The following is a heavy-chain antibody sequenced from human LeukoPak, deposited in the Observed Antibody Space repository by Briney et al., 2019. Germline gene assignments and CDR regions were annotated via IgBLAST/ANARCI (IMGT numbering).Heavy chain of an antibody. CDR3: ATSYYYYMDV. CDR2: IYSGGST. CDR1: GFTVSSNY. J-gene: IGHJ6*03. Sequence: GGSLRLSCASSGFTVSSNYMSWVRQAPGKGLEWVSVIYSGGSTYYADSVKGRFTISRDNSKNTLYLQMNSLRAEDTAVYYCATSYYYYMDVWGKGTTVTVSS. V-gene: IGHV3-66*02.